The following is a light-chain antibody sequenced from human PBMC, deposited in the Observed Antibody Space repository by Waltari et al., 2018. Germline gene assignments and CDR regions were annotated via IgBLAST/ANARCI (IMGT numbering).Light chain of an antibody. Sequence: EIVMTQSPATLSLSPGERATLSCRASQSVTNNLAWYQQKPGQAPRLHIYRASTRATSIPARISGSGSGTEFTLTISSLQSEDFAFYYCQQYNNWPLTFGGWTKVEIK. CDR1: QSVTNN. J-gene: IGKJ4*01. CDR3: QQYNNWPLT. CDR2: RAS. V-gene: IGKV3-15*01.